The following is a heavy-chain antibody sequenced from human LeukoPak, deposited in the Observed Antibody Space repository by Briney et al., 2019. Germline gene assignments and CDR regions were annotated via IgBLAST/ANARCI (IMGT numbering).Heavy chain of an antibody. CDR1: GYTFTSYG. Sequence: ASVKVSCKASGYTFTSYGISWVRQAPGQGLEWMGWISAYNGNTNYAQKLQGRVTMTTDTSTSTAYMELRSLRSDDTAVYYCTRDRQQWLVGGGDYWGQGTLVTVSS. J-gene: IGHJ4*02. CDR2: ISAYNGNT. V-gene: IGHV1-18*01. D-gene: IGHD6-19*01. CDR3: TRDRQQWLVGGGDY.